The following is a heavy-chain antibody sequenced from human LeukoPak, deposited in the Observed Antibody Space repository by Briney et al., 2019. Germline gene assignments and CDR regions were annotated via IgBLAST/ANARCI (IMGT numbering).Heavy chain of an antibody. CDR2: IYYSGST. CDR3: AKREYYYDSSGHYYWFDP. CDR1: GGSISSGDYY. Sequence: SQTLSLTCTVSGGSISSGDYYWSWIRQHPGKGLEWIGYIYYSGSTYYNPSLKSRVTISVDTSKNQFSLKLSSVTAADTAVYYCAKREYYYDSSGHYYWFDPWGQGTLVTVSS. J-gene: IGHJ5*02. V-gene: IGHV4-31*03. D-gene: IGHD3-22*01.